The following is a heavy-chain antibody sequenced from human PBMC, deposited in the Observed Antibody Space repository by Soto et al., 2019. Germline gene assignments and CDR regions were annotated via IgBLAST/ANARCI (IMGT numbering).Heavy chain of an antibody. CDR3: ARAPKRYCSSTSCYRTGVGSGWPLYYYMDV. J-gene: IGHJ6*03. CDR1: GFTFSSYW. CDR2: INSDGSST. Sequence: PGGSLRLSCAASGFTFSSYWMHWVRQAPGKGLVWVSRINSDGSSTSYADSVKGRFTISRDNAKNTLYLQMNSLRAEDTAVYYCARAPKRYCSSTSCYRTGVGSGWPLYYYMDVWGKGTTVTVSS. D-gene: IGHD2-2*02. V-gene: IGHV3-74*01.